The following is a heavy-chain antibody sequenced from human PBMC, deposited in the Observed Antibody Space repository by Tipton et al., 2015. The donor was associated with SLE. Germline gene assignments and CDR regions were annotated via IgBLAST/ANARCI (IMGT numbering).Heavy chain of an antibody. CDR1: GGSISSYY. V-gene: IGHV4-59*01. J-gene: IGHJ3*02. CDR2: IYYSGST. Sequence: GSLRLACTVSGGSISSYYWSWIRQHPGKGLEWIGYIYYSGSTNYNPSLKSRVTISVDTSKNQFSLKLSSVTAADTAVYYCARVACSGGSCYSGYDAFDIWGQGTMVTVSS. CDR3: ARVACSGGSCYSGYDAFDI. D-gene: IGHD2-15*01.